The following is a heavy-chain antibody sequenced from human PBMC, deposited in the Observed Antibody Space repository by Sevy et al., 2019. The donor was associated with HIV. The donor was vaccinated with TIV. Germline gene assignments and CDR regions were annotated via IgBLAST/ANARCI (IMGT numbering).Heavy chain of an antibody. CDR2: IIPIFGTA. D-gene: IGHD5-12*01. J-gene: IGHJ4*02. CDR3: ASQEMATIRPFDY. V-gene: IGHV1-69*13. Sequence: ASVKVSCKASGGTFSSYAISWVRQAPRQGLEWMGGIIPIFGTANYAQKFQGRVTITADESTSTAYMELSSLRSEDTAVYYCASQEMATIRPFDYWGQGTLVTVSS. CDR1: GGTFSSYA.